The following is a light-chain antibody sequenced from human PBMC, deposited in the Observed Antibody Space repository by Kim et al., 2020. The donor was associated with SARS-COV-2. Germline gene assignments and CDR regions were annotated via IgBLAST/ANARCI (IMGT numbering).Light chain of an antibody. V-gene: IGLV1-40*01. CDR2: GNN. CDR1: SSNIGAGYD. J-gene: IGLJ3*02. CDR3: QSYDRSLSGSV. Sequence: QSVLTQPPSVSGAPGQRVTISCTGSSSNIGAGYDGHWYQQIPGRAPKLLIQGNNNRPSGVPDRFSASKSGTSASLDITGLQAEDEAVYYCQSYDRSLSGSVFGGGTQLTVL.